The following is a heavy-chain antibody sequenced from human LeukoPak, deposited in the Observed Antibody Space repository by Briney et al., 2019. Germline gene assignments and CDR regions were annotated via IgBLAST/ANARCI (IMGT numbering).Heavy chain of an antibody. CDR1: GGSISTYY. V-gene: IGHV4-59*01. CDR2: IYHSGST. Sequence: SETLSLTCTLSGGSISTYYWSWIRQPPGKGLEWIGYIYHSGSTNYNPSLKSRVTISVDTSKNQFSLKLSSVTAADTAVYYCARGGGYASPIGYWGRGGLVTVSS. CDR3: ARGGGYASPIGY. D-gene: IGHD5-12*01. J-gene: IGHJ4*02.